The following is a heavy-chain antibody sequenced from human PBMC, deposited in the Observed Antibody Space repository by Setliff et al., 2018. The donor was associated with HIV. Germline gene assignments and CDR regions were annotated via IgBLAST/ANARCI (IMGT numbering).Heavy chain of an antibody. Sequence: GASVKVSCKASGYTFINYDIYWVRQTTGQGLEWMGWMNPDSGKTGYAQKFQGRVTITRNTSISTVYMDLDSLRSDDAAVYYCARGFYDFFYNYYMDVWGKGTTVTVSS. D-gene: IGHD3-3*01. CDR1: GYTFINYD. J-gene: IGHJ6*03. CDR2: MNPDSGKT. CDR3: ARGFYDFFYNYYMDV. V-gene: IGHV1-8*03.